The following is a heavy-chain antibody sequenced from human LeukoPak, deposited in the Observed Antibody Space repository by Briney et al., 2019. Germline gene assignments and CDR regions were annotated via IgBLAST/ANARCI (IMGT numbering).Heavy chain of an antibody. J-gene: IGHJ4*02. Sequence: PGGSLRLSCAASGFTFSSYGMHWVRQAPGKGLEWVAVISYDGSNKDYADSVKGRFTISRDNAENSLYLQMNSLRDEDTAVYYCARAMRSGYDYWGQGTLVTVSS. CDR2: ISYDGSNK. D-gene: IGHD5-12*01. CDR1: GFTFSSYG. V-gene: IGHV3-30*03. CDR3: ARAMRSGYDY.